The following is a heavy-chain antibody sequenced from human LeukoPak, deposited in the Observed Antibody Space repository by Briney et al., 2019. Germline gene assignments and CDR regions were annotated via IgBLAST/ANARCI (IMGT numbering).Heavy chain of an antibody. CDR2: IYYSGST. Sequence: SETLSLTCTVSGGSISSGDYYWRWIRQPPGKGLEWIGYIYYSGSTYYNPSLKSRVTISVDTSKNQFSLKLSSVTAADTAVYYCARDTSRDGYNYDYWGQGTLVTVSS. J-gene: IGHJ4*02. D-gene: IGHD5-24*01. CDR1: GGSISSGDYY. CDR3: ARDTSRDGYNYDY. V-gene: IGHV4-30-4*01.